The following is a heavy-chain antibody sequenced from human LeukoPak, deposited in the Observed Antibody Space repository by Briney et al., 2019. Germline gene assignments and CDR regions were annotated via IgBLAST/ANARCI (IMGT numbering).Heavy chain of an antibody. CDR1: GGSISIGGYY. D-gene: IGHD2-2*01. CDR3: ARDVPKKAPYGVDV. CDR2: IHYIGSA. V-gene: IGHV4-31*03. Sequence: SETLSLTCTVSGGSISIGGYYWSWIRQHPGKGLEWIGYIHYIGSAYYNPSLKSRLTISLDTSKNQFSLKPTSVTAADTAVYYCARDVPKKAPYGVDVWGQGTTVIVSS. J-gene: IGHJ6*02.